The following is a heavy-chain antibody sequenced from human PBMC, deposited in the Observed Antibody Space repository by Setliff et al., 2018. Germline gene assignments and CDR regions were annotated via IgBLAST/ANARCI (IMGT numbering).Heavy chain of an antibody. CDR3: ARTCSGSGCYAGLES. J-gene: IGHJ4*02. D-gene: IGHD2-15*01. CDR1: GFTFSTYR. V-gene: IGHV3-33*08. Sequence: GESLKISCAASGFTFSTYRMHWVRQAPGKGLEWVAVIWDDGVKKYHADSVRGRFTISRDNSKNTLYLQMNSLRPEDTAVYYCARTCSGSGCYAGLESWGQGTPVTAPQ. CDR2: IWDDGVKK.